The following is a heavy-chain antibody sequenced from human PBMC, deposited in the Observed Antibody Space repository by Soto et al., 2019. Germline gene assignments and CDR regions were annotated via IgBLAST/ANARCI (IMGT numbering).Heavy chain of an antibody. J-gene: IGHJ6*02. CDR3: ARGGYYDSSGSRNYPYYGMDA. Sequence: QVQLVQSGTEVKKPGASVKVSCKASGYTFTSYGISWVRQAPGQGVEWMGWISPYDDNTNYAQNLQGRVTMTTDTSTRTAYMELRSLRSDDTAVYYCARGGYYDSSGSRNYPYYGMDAWGQGTTVTVS. V-gene: IGHV1-18*01. CDR2: ISPYDDNT. CDR1: GYTFTSYG. D-gene: IGHD3-22*01.